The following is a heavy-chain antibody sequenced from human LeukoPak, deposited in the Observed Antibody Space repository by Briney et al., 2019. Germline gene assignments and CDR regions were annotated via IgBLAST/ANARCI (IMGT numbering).Heavy chain of an antibody. D-gene: IGHD3-3*01. CDR1: GFIFGDYA. CDR2: IRSKTHGGTT. J-gene: IGHJ4*02. Sequence: GGSLRLSCTGSGFIFGDYAMSWVRQAPGKGLEWVGFIRSKTHGGTTEFAAPVKDRFSISRDDSKRIAYLQMNSLKTEDTAVYYCTRDGIPETNWSGYYIDYWGQGTLVTVSS. CDR3: TRDGIPETNWSGYYIDY. V-gene: IGHV3-49*04.